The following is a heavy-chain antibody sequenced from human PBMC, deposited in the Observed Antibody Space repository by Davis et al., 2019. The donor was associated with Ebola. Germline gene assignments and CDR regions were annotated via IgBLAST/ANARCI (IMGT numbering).Heavy chain of an antibody. Sequence: GESLKISCAASGFTFSSYSMNWVRQAPGKGLEWVSSISGSSYYIYYAVSIMGRFTISRDNSKNTLYLQMNSLRAEDTAVYYCARATHFDYWGQGTLVTVSS. V-gene: IGHV3-21*01. D-gene: IGHD2-15*01. J-gene: IGHJ4*02. CDR3: ARATHFDY. CDR2: ISGSSYYI. CDR1: GFTFSSYS.